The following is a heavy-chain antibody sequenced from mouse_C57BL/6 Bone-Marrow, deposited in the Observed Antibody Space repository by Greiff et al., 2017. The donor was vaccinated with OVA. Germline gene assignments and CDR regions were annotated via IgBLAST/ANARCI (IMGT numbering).Heavy chain of an antibody. CDR1: GYTFTDYY. CDR3: ARLLDY. J-gene: IGHJ2*01. V-gene: IGHV1-26*01. Sequence: VQLQQSGPELVKPGASVKISCKASGYTFTDYYMNWVKQSHGQSLEWIGDINPNNGGTSYNQKFKGKATLTVDKSSSTAYMELRSLTSEDSAVYYCARLLDYWGQGTTLTVSS. CDR2: INPNNGGT.